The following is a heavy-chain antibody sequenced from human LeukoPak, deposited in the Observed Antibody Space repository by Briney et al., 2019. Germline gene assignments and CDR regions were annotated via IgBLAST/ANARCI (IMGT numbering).Heavy chain of an antibody. V-gene: IGHV1-8*03. J-gene: IGHJ5*02. CDR3: ARAHTSANWFDP. D-gene: IGHD3-10*01. CDR2: MNPNSGST. CDR1: GYTFTSYA. Sequence: ASVKVSCKASGYTFTSYAINWVRQATGQGLEWMGWMNPNSGSTGYAQKFQGRVTITRNTSISTAYMELSSLRSEDTAVYYCARAHTSANWFDPWGQGTLVTVSS.